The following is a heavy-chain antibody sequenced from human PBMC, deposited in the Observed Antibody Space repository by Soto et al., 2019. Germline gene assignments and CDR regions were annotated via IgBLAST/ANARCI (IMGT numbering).Heavy chain of an antibody. Sequence: PSETLSLTCTVSGGSISSYYWSWIRQPPGKGLEWIGYIYYSGSTNYNPSLKSRVTISVDTSKNQFSLKLSSVTAADTAVYYCARARRYSGYDPNFDYWGQGTLVTVSS. CDR3: ARARRYSGYDPNFDY. V-gene: IGHV4-59*01. CDR1: GGSISSYY. J-gene: IGHJ4*02. D-gene: IGHD5-12*01. CDR2: IYYSGST.